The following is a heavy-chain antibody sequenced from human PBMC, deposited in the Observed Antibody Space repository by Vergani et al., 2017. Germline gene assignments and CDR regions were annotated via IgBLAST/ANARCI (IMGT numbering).Heavy chain of an antibody. J-gene: IGHJ4*02. V-gene: IGHV4-59*01. CDR1: GGSISSYY. D-gene: IGHD3-9*01. CDR3: ARVDDILTGYTFDY. Sequence: QVQLQESGPGLVKPSETLSLTCTVSGGSISSYYWSWIRQPPGKGLEWIGYIYYSGSTNYNPSLKSRVTLSVDTSKNQFSLKLSSVTAADTAVYYCARVDDILTGYTFDYWGQGTLVTVSS. CDR2: IYYSGST.